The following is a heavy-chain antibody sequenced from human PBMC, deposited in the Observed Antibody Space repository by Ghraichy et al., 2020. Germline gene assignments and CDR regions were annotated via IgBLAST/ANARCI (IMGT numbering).Heavy chain of an antibody. CDR2: IKQDGSEM. V-gene: IGHV3-7*01. Sequence: GGSLRLSCVSSGFPFSNYWMSWVRQAPGKGLERVANIKQDGSEMYYVDSVKSRFTISRDNAKSSLYLQLNSLTAEDTAVYYCARDHWPQRLVPPFDYWGRGSLVTV. J-gene: IGHJ4*02. D-gene: IGHD6-13*01. CDR1: GFPFSNYW. CDR3: ARDHWPQRLVPPFDY.